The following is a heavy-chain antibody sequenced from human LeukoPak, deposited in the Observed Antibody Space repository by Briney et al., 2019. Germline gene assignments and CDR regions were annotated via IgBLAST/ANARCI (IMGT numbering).Heavy chain of an antibody. CDR3: ARHHDGGPKLRLDF. Sequence: PSETLSLTCRVSGASVSNYYWSWIRQSPGKGLEWIGFFHYSGSTNYNPSLNSRVTTSIDTSMNQLSLTLVSVTAADTAVYFCARHHDGGPKLRLDFWGLGVLVTVSA. CDR1: GASVSNYY. V-gene: IGHV4-59*08. J-gene: IGHJ4*02. D-gene: IGHD2-15*01. CDR2: FHYSGST.